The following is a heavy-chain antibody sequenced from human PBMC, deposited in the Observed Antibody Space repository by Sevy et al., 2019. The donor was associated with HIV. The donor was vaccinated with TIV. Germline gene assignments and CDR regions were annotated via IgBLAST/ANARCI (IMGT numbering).Heavy chain of an antibody. CDR2: INPKRGDT. CDR3: ARAGTLYSGYTYGSIDF. Sequence: ASVKVSCKASGYTFTGDYMHWVRQTPGQGLEWMRWINPKRGDTKSAQWFQGRVTMTRDTSISTAYMELSRLRSDDTAVYYCARAGTLYSGYTYGSIDFWGQGTLVTVSS. J-gene: IGHJ4*02. V-gene: IGHV1-2*02. CDR1: GYTFTGDY. D-gene: IGHD5-18*01.